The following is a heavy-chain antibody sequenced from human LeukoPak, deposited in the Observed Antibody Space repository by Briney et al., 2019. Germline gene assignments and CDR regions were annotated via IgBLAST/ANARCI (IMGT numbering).Heavy chain of an antibody. D-gene: IGHD2-2*01. CDR3: ARDCSSTSCYPLDY. CDR1: GFTFSSYS. J-gene: IGHJ4*02. CDR2: ISSSSSYI. V-gene: IGHV3-21*01. Sequence: PGGSLRLSCAASGFTFSSYSMNWVRQAPGKGPEWVSSISSSSSYIYYADSVKGRFTISRDNAKNSLYLQMNSLRAEDTAVYYCARDCSSTSCYPLDYWGQGTLVTVSS.